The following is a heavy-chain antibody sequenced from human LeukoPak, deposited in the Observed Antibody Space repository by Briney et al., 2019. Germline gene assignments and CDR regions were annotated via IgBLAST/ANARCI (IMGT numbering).Heavy chain of an antibody. CDR2: ISGSGGST. Sequence: GGSLRLSWAAYGFTFSSYGMRWVRQAQGRGREWDSAISGSGGSTYYADSMKGRFTISTDNSKNTLYLQMNSLRAEDTAVYYCANTLGYCSGGSCYSAVIDYWGQGTLFTVSS. J-gene: IGHJ4*02. V-gene: IGHV3-23*01. CDR3: ANTLGYCSGGSCYSAVIDY. CDR1: GFTFSSYG. D-gene: IGHD2-15*01.